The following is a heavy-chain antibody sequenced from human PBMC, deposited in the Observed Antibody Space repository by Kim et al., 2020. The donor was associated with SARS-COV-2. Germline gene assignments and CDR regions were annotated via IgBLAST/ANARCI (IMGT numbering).Heavy chain of an antibody. CDR3: AGHSSRLMYYFDY. D-gene: IGHD6-13*01. Sequence: SETLSLTCTVSGGSISSSSYYWGWIRQPPGKGLEWIGSIYYSGSTYYNPSLKSRVTISVDTSKNQFSLKLSSVTAADTAVYYCAGHSSRLMYYFDYWGQGTLVTVSS. J-gene: IGHJ4*02. V-gene: IGHV4-39*01. CDR1: GGSISSSSYY. CDR2: IYYSGST.